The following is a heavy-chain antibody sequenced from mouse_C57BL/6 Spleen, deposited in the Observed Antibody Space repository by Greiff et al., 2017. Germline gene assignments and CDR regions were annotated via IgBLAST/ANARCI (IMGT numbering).Heavy chain of an antibody. CDR3: ARYHYGSSYEYFDV. D-gene: IGHD1-1*01. CDR1: GYSFTGYY. V-gene: IGHV1-42*01. CDR2: INPSTGGT. Sequence: VQLQQSGPELVKPGASVKISCKASGYSFTGYYMNWVKQSPEKSLEWIGEINPSTGGTTYNQKFKAKATLTVDKSSSTAYMQLNSLTSEDSAVYYCARYHYGSSYEYFDVWGTGTTVTVSS. J-gene: IGHJ1*03.